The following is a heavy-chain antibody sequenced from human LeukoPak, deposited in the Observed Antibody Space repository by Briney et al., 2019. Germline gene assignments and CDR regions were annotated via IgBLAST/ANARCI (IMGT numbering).Heavy chain of an antibody. CDR2: IYYSGST. CDR1: GFTFSSYS. Sequence: GSLRLSCAASGFTFSSYSMNWIRQPPGKGLEWIANIYYSGSTYYNPSPESRVTMSLDTSKNQFSLKLSSVTAADTAVYYCARDENGYVWGSFRAWGQGTLVTVSS. CDR3: ARDENGYVWGSFRA. J-gene: IGHJ5*02. D-gene: IGHD3-16*02. V-gene: IGHV4-59*12.